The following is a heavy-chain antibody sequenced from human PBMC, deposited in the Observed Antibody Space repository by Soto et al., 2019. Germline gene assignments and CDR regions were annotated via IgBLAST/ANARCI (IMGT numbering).Heavy chain of an antibody. J-gene: IGHJ6*02. V-gene: IGHV3-48*03. CDR2: ISSSGSTI. CDR1: GFTFSSYE. CDR3: ARSPPRERRYYGMDV. Sequence: EVQLVESGGGLVQPGGSLRLSCAASGFTFSSYEMNWVRQAPGKGLEWVSYISSSGSTIYYADSVKGRFTISRDNAKNSLYLQMNSLRAEDTAVYYCARSPPRERRYYGMDVWGQGTTVTVSS. D-gene: IGHD1-26*01.